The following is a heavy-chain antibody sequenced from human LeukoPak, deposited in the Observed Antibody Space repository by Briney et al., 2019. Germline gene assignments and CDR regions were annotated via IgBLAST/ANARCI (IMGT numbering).Heavy chain of an antibody. Sequence: GGSLRLSCAASGFTVSSNYMSWVRQAPGKGLEWVSVIYSGGSTYYADSVKGRFTISRDNSKNTLYQQMNSLRAEDAAVYYCAKVAEGWRAFDIWGQGTMVTVSS. J-gene: IGHJ3*02. D-gene: IGHD2-15*01. V-gene: IGHV3-53*01. CDR2: IYSGGST. CDR1: GFTVSSNY. CDR3: AKVAEGWRAFDI.